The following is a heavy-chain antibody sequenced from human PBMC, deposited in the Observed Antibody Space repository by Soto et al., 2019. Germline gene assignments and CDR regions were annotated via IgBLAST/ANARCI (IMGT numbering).Heavy chain of an antibody. J-gene: IGHJ6*03. CDR3: ARGGISHWAYFYYMDV. V-gene: IGHV4-34*01. CDR2: INHLGSI. CDR1: GGPLSDYF. D-gene: IGHD2-21*01. Sequence: SETLSLTCVVSGGPLSDYFWSWIRQPPGMALEWIGEINHLGSISYNPSLKSRVTMSVDTSKNQFSLTLNSVTAADTATYYCARGGISHWAYFYYMDVWDRGTTVTVSS.